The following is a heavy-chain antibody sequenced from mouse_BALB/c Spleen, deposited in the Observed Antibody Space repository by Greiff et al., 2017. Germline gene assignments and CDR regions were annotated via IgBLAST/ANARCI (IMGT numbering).Heavy chain of an antibody. CDR1: GFNIKDTY. V-gene: IGHV14-3*02. CDR3: APSITTVVATDY. CDR2: IDPANGNT. J-gene: IGHJ2*01. Sequence: DVQLQESGAELVKPGASVKLSCTASGFNIKDTYMHWVKQRPEQGLEWIGRIDPANGNTKYDPKFQGKATITADTSSNTAYLQLSSLTSEDTAVYYCAPSITTVVATDYWGQGTTLTVSS. D-gene: IGHD1-1*01.